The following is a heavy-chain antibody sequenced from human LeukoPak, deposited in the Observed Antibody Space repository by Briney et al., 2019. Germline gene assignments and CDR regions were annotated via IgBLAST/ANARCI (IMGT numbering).Heavy chain of an antibody. CDR1: GFTFSSYW. CDR2: TNSDGSST. V-gene: IGHV3-74*01. CDR3: ARDWGSGYHFVDY. J-gene: IGHJ4*02. Sequence: GGSLRLSCAASGFTFSSYWMHWVRQAPGKGLVWVSRTNSDGSSTGYADSVKGRFTISRDNAKNTLYLQMNSLRAEDTAMYYCARDWGSGYHFVDYWGQGTLVTVSS. D-gene: IGHD5-12*01.